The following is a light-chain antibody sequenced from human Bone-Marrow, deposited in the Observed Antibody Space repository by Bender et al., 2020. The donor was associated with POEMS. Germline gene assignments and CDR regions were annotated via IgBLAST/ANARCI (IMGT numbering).Light chain of an antibody. CDR1: GSNIGGYP. CDR3: VAWDASLNGWV. CDR2: TNN. J-gene: IGLJ3*02. Sequence: QSVLTQPPSVSAAAGQKVTISCSGSGSNIGGYPVNWYQQLPGTAPRLLIYTNNERPSGVPDRFSGSKSGTSASLAITGLQSDDEAIYFCVAWDASLNGWVFGGGTKLTVL. V-gene: IGLV1-44*01.